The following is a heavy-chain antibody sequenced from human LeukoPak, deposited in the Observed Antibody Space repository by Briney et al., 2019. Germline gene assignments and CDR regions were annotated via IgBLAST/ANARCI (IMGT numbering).Heavy chain of an antibody. CDR1: GGTFSSYA. J-gene: IGHJ6*02. D-gene: IGHD3-16*01. V-gene: IGHV1-69*13. CDR2: IIPIFGTA. CDR3: ARERGLPGYYYYYGMDV. Sequence: GASVKVSCKASGGTFSSYAISWVRQAPGQGLEWMGGIIPIFGTANYAQKFQGRVTITADESTSTAYMELSSLRSEDTAVYYCARERGLPGYYYYYGMDVWGQGTTVTVSS.